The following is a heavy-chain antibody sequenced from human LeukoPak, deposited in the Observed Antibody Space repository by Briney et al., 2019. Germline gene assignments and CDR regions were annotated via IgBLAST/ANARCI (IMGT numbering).Heavy chain of an antibody. CDR2: INTNTGNP. D-gene: IGHD6-13*01. V-gene: IGHV7-4-1*02. J-gene: IGHJ4*02. Sequence: ASVKVSCKASGYTFTSYAMNWVRQAPGQGLGWMGWINTNTGNPTYAQGFTGRFVFSLDTSVSTAYLQISSLKAEDTAVYYCAREGGIAAAGTGYYFDYWGQGTLVTVSS. CDR3: AREGGIAAAGTGYYFDY. CDR1: GYTFTSYA.